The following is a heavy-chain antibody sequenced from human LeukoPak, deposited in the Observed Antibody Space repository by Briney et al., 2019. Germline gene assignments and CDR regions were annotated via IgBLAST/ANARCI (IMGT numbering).Heavy chain of an antibody. CDR2: IYYSGST. D-gene: IGHD3-22*01. V-gene: IGHV4-59*08. CDR3: ARQNSYYYDSSGYYDY. J-gene: IGHJ4*02. Sequence: SETLSLTRTVSGGSISSYYWSWIRQPPGKGLEWIGYIYYSGSTNYNPSLKSRVTISVDTSKNQFSLKLSSVTAADTAVYYCARQNSYYYDSSGYYDYWGQGTLVTVSS. CDR1: GGSISSYY.